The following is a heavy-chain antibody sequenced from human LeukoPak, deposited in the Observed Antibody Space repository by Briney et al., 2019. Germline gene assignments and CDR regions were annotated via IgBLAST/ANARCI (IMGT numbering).Heavy chain of an antibody. CDR1: GDSISTYY. Sequence: PSETLSLTCPVSGDSISTYYWTWIRQPAGKGLEWIGRIYISGTPNYNPSLRGRVTMSIDTSMNQFSLKLTSVTAADTAVYYCAREKMTTITTIDYWSQGTLVTVSS. D-gene: IGHD4-11*01. J-gene: IGHJ4*02. V-gene: IGHV4-4*07. CDR2: IYISGTP. CDR3: AREKMTTITTIDY.